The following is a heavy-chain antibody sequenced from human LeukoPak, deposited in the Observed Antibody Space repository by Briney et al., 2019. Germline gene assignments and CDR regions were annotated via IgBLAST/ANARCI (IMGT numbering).Heavy chain of an antibody. CDR1: GFTFSSYA. Sequence: GGSLRLSCAASGFTFSSYAMNWVRQAPGKGLEWVSAISGSGGSTYYADSVKGRFTISRDNSKNTLYLQMKSLRAEDTAVYYCAKGIAARPADWFDPWGQGTLVTVSS. CDR2: ISGSGGST. V-gene: IGHV3-23*01. D-gene: IGHD6-6*01. J-gene: IGHJ5*02. CDR3: AKGIAARPADWFDP.